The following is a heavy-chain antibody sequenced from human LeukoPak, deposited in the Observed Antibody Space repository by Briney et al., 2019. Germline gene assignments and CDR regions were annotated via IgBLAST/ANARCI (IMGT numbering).Heavy chain of an antibody. D-gene: IGHD2-2*01. J-gene: IGHJ4*02. CDR2: IKQDGSEK. V-gene: IGHV3-7*01. CDR1: GFTFSSYW. CDR3: GCSRTFDY. Sequence: GGSLRLSCAVSGFTFSSYWMNWVRQAPGKGLEWVANIKQDGSEKYYVDSVKGRFTISRDNAKNSLYLQMNSLRAEDTAVYYCGCSRTFDYWAREPWSPSPQ.